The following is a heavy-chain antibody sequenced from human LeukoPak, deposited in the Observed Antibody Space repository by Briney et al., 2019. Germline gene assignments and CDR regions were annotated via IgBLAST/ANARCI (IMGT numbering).Heavy chain of an antibody. CDR3: ARGVHSYYFDY. CDR2: TYYRSKWYN. Sequence: SQTLSLTCAVSGDSVSSNTAVWNWIRQSPSRGPEWLGRTYYRSKWYNDYAVSVKGRITINPDTSKNQFSLQLNSVTPEDTAVYYCARGVHSYYFDYWGQGTLLTVSS. CDR1: GDSVSSNTAV. V-gene: IGHV6-1*01. J-gene: IGHJ4*02. D-gene: IGHD2-15*01.